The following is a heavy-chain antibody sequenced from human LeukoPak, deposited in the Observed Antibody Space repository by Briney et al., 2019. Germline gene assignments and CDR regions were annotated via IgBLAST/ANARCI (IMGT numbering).Heavy chain of an antibody. V-gene: IGHV3-23*01. CDR2: LSGGGDTA. CDR1: GFTFSSYV. J-gene: IGHJ4*02. CDR3: AFSPLGDNYGFPY. D-gene: IGHD5-18*01. Sequence: GGSLRLSCAGSGFTFSSYVMHWVRQAPGRGLEWVSSLSGGGDTAYYADSVKGRFTIYRDNSRDALYLQVNSLRADDTALYYCAFSPLGDNYGFPYWGQGALVIVSS.